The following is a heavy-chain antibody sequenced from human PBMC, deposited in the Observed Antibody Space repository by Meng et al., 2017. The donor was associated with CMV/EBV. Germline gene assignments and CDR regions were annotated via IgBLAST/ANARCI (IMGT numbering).Heavy chain of an antibody. CDR2: INSDGSST. D-gene: IGHD3-10*01. CDR3: ARDYYGSGVPWYYYGMDV. Sequence: GESLKISCAASGFTFSSYWMHWVRQAPGKGLVWVSRINSDGSSTSYADSVKGRFTISRDNAKNTLYLQMNSLRAEDTAVYYCARDYYGSGVPWYYYGMDVWGQGTTVTVSS. CDR1: GFTFSSYW. J-gene: IGHJ6*02. V-gene: IGHV3-74*01.